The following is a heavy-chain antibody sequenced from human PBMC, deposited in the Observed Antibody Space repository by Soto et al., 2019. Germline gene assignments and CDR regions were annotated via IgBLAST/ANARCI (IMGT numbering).Heavy chain of an antibody. CDR1: GFTFSSYA. CDR2: ISYDGSNK. Sequence: QVKLVESGGGVVQPGRSLRLSCAASGFTFSSYAMHWVRQAPGKGLEWMAVISYDGSNKYYADSVKGRFTISRDNSKNTLYLQMNSLRAEDTAVYYCASDSWYYDYVWGSYRYSYAFDIWGQGTMVTVSS. J-gene: IGHJ3*02. D-gene: IGHD3-16*02. CDR3: ASDSWYYDYVWGSYRYSYAFDI. V-gene: IGHV3-30-3*01.